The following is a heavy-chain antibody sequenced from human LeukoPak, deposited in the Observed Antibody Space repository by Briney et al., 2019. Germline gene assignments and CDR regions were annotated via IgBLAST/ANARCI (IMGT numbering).Heavy chain of an antibody. J-gene: IGHJ6*02. V-gene: IGHV3-74*01. CDR1: GFTFSNFW. Sequence: PGGSLRLSCAASGFTFSNFWMHWVRQVPGKGLVWVSRINGDGSTATYADSVKGRITISRDNAKNTLYLQMNSLRAEDTAVYYCATNYRYAMDVWGQGTTVTVSS. CDR3: ATNYRYAMDV. D-gene: IGHD4/OR15-4a*01. CDR2: INGDGSTA.